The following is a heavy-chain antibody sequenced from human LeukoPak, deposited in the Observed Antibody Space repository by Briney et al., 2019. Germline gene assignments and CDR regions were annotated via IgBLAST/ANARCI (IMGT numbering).Heavy chain of an antibody. CDR3: AIRSGSGMIGNYYFDY. V-gene: IGHV5-51*01. CDR1: GYRLTNYW. Sequence: EALKILRKGSGYRLTNYWIGWVRQMPGKGLEWMGIIYPGDSDTRYSPSFQGQVTISADKSISTAYLQWSSLKASDTAMYYCAIRSGSGMIGNYYFDYWGQGTLVTVSS. CDR2: IYPGDSDT. J-gene: IGHJ4*02. D-gene: IGHD3-22*01.